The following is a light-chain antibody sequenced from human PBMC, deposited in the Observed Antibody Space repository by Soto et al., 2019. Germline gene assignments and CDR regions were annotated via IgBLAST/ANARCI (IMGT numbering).Light chain of an antibody. J-gene: IGKJ5*01. CDR2: DTS. CDR3: QQRSNRPLT. CDR1: RSVSSY. V-gene: IGKV3-11*01. Sequence: EIVLTQSPSTLSLSPGERATLSCMASRSVSSYLAWYQQKPGQAPRLLIYDTSIRASGIPARFSGSGSGTDFTLTISSLDPEDSAVYYCQQRSNRPLTFGQGTRLEIK.